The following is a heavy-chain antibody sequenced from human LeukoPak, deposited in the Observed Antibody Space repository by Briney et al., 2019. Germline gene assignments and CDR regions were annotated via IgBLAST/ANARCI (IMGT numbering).Heavy chain of an antibody. Sequence: SETLSLTCTVSGGSISSSSYYWGWIRQPPGKGLEWIGSIYYSGSTYYNPSLKSRVTISVDTSKNQFSLKLSSVTAADTAVYYCARSEGGSSWYGRDYYYMDVWGKGTTVTISS. D-gene: IGHD6-13*01. CDR2: IYYSGST. V-gene: IGHV4-39*07. CDR3: ARSEGGSSWYGRDYYYMDV. CDR1: GGSISSSSYY. J-gene: IGHJ6*03.